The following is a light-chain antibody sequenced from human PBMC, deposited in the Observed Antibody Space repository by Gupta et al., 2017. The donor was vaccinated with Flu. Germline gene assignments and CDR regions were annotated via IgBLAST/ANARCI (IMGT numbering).Light chain of an antibody. J-gene: IGLJ1*01. CDR2: SSN. V-gene: IGLV1-44*01. CDR3: EAWYESRGGRSV. CDR1: GSNIGVNT. Sequence: VTISCSGSGSNIGVNTVNGYHQHPGAAPQLLIYSSNKRPSGGPYRFSGSKSGTSAALAIIWLQAEEEADYYCEAWYESRGGRSVFGTGTKVTVL.